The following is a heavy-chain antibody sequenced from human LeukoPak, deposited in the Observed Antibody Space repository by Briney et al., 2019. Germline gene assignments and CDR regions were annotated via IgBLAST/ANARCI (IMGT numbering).Heavy chain of an antibody. CDR3: ARGLDDLSMDV. CDR2: INHSGST. J-gene: IGHJ6*02. V-gene: IGHV4-39*07. Sequence: SETLSLTCTVSGGSISSGGYYWSWIRQHPGKGLEWIGEINHSGSTNYNPSLKSRVTISVDTSKNQFSLKLSSVTAADTAVYYCARGLDDLSMDVWGQGTTVTVSS. CDR1: GGSISSGGYY.